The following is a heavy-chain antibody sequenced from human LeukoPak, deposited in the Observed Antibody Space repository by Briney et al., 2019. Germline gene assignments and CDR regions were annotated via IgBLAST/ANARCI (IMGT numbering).Heavy chain of an antibody. CDR1: GGSISSYY. V-gene: IGHV4-59*01. D-gene: IGHD2-21*02. Sequence: SETLSLTCTVSGGSISSYYWSWIRQPPGKGLEWIGYIYYSGSTNYNPSLKSRVTISVDTSKNQFSLKLSSVTAADTAVYYCAREYSVTGDAFDIWGQGTMVTVPS. J-gene: IGHJ3*02. CDR2: IYYSGST. CDR3: AREYSVTGDAFDI.